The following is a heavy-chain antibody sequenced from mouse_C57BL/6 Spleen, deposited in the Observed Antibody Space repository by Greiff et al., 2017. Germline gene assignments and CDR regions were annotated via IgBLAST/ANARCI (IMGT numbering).Heavy chain of an antibody. CDR1: GYTFPDYN. V-gene: IGHV1-18*01. D-gene: IGHD1-1*01. CDR2: LNPNNGGT. Sequence: EVQLQQSGPELVKPGASVKIPCKASGYTFPDYNMDWVKQSHGKSLEWIGDLNPNNGGTIYNQKFKGNATLTVDKSSSTVYMELRSRTSEDTSVYYCARWGTTVLHWYFDVWGTGTTVTVSS. CDR3: ARWGTTVLHWYFDV. J-gene: IGHJ1*03.